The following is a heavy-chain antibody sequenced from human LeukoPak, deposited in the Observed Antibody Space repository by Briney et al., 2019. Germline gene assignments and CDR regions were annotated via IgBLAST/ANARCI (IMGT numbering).Heavy chain of an antibody. D-gene: IGHD2-8*01. CDR3: ARDSSTGTVLMVHARDFDY. Sequence: ASVKVSCKASGYTFTSYGISWVRQAPGQGLEWMGWISAYNGNTNYAQKLQGRVTMTTDTSTSTAYMELRSLRSDDTAVYYCARDSSTGTVLMVHARDFDYWGQGTLVTVSS. CDR1: GYTFTSYG. J-gene: IGHJ4*02. V-gene: IGHV1-18*01. CDR2: ISAYNGNT.